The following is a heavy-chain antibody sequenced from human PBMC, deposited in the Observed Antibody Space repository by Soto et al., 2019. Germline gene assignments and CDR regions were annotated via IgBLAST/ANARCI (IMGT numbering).Heavy chain of an antibody. V-gene: IGHV1-18*01. Sequence: QVQLVQSGAEVKKPGTSVKVSCKASGYTFTSNGISWVRQAPGQGLEWMGWISTYNGNTNYAQKRQGRVTMTRETSTSIADMELRDLRSDDTAVYYCARDGYGDYGYWGQGSLVTVSS. J-gene: IGHJ4*02. CDR3: ARDGYGDYGY. CDR2: ISTYNGNT. D-gene: IGHD4-17*01. CDR1: GYTFTSNG.